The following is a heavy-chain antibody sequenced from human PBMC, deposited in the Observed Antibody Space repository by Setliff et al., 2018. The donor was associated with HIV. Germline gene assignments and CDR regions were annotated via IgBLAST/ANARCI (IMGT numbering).Heavy chain of an antibody. CDR2: IYFSGST. CDR1: GGSISSSSHY. D-gene: IGHD5-18*01. Sequence: SETLSLTCTVSGGSISSSSHYWGWLRQPPGKGLEWIGSIYFSGSTYYNPSLKSRVTISVDTSKNQFSLKLSSVTAADTAVYYCARPRYTYGTPPAFDIWGRGTVVTVS. CDR3: ARPRYTYGTPPAFDI. V-gene: IGHV4-39*01. J-gene: IGHJ3*02.